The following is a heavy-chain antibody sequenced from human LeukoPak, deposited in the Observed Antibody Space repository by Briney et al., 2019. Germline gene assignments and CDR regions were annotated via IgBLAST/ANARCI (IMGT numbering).Heavy chain of an antibody. CDR3: ARSSYSSGSDAFDI. D-gene: IGHD6-19*01. CDR1: GYTSTSYD. V-gene: IGHV1-8*01. Sequence: GASVKVSCKASGYTSTSYDINWVRQATGQGLEWMGWMNPNSGNTGYTQKFQGRVTMTRDTSISTAYMEMSSLIYDDTAVYYCARSSYSSGSDAFDIWGQGTMVTVSS. J-gene: IGHJ3*02. CDR2: MNPNSGNT.